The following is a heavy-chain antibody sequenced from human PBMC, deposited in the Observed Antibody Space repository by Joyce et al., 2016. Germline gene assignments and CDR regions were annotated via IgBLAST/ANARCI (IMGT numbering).Heavy chain of an antibody. CDR3: ARGRTLLD. CDR1: GYIFTNND. CDR2: VSGGSGRT. Sequence: QVQLVQSGAQVTKPGASVKGACKASGYIFTNNDIHWVRQAPGQSLEWMGWVSGGSGRTKYSQNFQGRLTFTRDTSATTAYMELSSLRIEDTAFYYCARGRTLLDWGQGTLVTVSS. J-gene: IGHJ4*02. V-gene: IGHV1-3*01.